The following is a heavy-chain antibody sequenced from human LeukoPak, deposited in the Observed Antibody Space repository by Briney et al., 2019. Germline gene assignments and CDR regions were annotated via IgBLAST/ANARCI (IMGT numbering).Heavy chain of an antibody. CDR1: GYTFISYA. CDR3: ARETNDCSTVNCKTRVLDY. D-gene: IGHD2-2*01. V-gene: IGHV7-4-1*02. Sequence: GASVKVSCKASGYTFISYAMNWVRQAPGQGLEWMGWINTNSGNPTYAQGFTGRFVFSLDTSVSTAYLQISSLKAEDTAVYYCARETNDCSTVNCKTRVLDYWGPGTFVVVSS. J-gene: IGHJ4*02. CDR2: INTNSGNP.